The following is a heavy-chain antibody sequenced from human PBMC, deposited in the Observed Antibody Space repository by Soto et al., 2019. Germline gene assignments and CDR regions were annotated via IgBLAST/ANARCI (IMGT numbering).Heavy chain of an antibody. V-gene: IGHV1-2*04. CDR1: GYTFTGYY. CDR3: ARGGIAARSEDYYYYGMDV. J-gene: IGHJ6*02. CDR2: INPNSGGT. D-gene: IGHD6-6*01. Sequence: ASVKVSCKASGYTFTGYYMHWVRQAPGQGLEWMGWINPNSGGTNYAQKFQGWVTMTRDTSISTAYMELSRLRSDDTAVYYCARGGIAARSEDYYYYGMDVWGQGTTVTVSS.